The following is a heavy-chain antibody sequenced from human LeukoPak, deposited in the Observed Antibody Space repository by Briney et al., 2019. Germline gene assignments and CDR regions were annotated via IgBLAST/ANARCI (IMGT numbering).Heavy chain of an antibody. V-gene: IGHV4-61*02. CDR2: IYTSGST. CDR1: GGSISSGSYY. Sequence: SQTLSLTCTVSGGSISSGSYYWSWIRQPAGKGLEWIGRIYTSGSTNYNPSLKSRVTMSVDTSKSQFSLELTSVTAADTAVYYCAGGVLTGYLWRNWGQGTLVTVSS. J-gene: IGHJ4*02. D-gene: IGHD3-9*01. CDR3: AGGVLTGYLWRN.